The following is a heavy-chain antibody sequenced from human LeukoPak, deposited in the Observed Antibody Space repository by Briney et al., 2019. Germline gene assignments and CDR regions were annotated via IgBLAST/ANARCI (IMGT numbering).Heavy chain of an antibody. Sequence: ASVKVSCKASGYTFTGYYMHWVRQAPGQGLEWMGWINPNSGGTNYAQKFQGRVTMTRDTSISTAYMELSRLRSDDTAVYYCAREGVYYGGFGWFDPWGQGTLVTVSS. V-gene: IGHV1-2*02. CDR3: AREGVYYGGFGWFDP. D-gene: IGHD4-17*01. J-gene: IGHJ5*02. CDR2: INPNSGGT. CDR1: GYTFTGYY.